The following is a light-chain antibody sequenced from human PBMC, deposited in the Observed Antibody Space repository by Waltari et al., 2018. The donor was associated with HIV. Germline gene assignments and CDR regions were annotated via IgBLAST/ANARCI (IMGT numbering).Light chain of an antibody. J-gene: IGLJ3*02. CDR1: SSYVGGYNY. Sequence: QSALTQPASVSGSPGQSITISCTGTSSYVGGYNYVSWYQQHPGKAPKVMIYDVSKRPSGVSNRFSGSKSGNTASLTISGLQAEDEADYYCCSYVGSSTWVFGGGTKLTVL. V-gene: IGLV2-23*02. CDR2: DVS. CDR3: CSYVGSSTWV.